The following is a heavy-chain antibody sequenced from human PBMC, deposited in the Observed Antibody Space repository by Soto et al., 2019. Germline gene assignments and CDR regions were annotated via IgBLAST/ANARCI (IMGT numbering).Heavy chain of an antibody. D-gene: IGHD3-16*02. Sequence: EVQLVESGGGLIQPGGSLRLSCAASGFTVSNNYMSWVRQAPGKGLEWVSVIYSGGSPYYADSVEGRFTISRDNSKNTLYLQMNSLTPEDTAVYYCARVGKAVRYLDSWGQGTLVTVSS. V-gene: IGHV3-53*01. CDR1: GFTVSNNY. CDR3: ARVGKAVRYLDS. J-gene: IGHJ4*02. CDR2: IYSGGSP.